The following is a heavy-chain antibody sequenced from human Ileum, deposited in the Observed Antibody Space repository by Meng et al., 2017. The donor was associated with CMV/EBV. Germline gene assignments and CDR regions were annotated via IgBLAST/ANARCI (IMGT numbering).Heavy chain of an antibody. CDR3: ARRNWFDP. Sequence: LRLSCAASGFIFRDYSMDWVRQAPGKGLEWISYISTSGTTIYYADSVKGRFSISRDNANNLLYLQMNSLRVDDTAVYYCARRNWFDPWGQGTLVTVSS. CDR2: ISTSGTTI. J-gene: IGHJ5*02. V-gene: IGHV3-11*01. CDR1: GFIFRDYS.